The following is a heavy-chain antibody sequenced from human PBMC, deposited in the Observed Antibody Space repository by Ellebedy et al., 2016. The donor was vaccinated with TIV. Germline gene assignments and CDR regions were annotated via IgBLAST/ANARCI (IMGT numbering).Heavy chain of an antibody. Sequence: PGGSLRLSCAASGFTFSDHWMHWVRQGPGKGLVWVARINSDGRSISYADSVKGRFTISRDNAKNTLYLQMNSLRAEDTAVYYCVRRRSGWYYFDYWGQGTLVTVPS. CDR2: INSDGRSI. D-gene: IGHD6-19*01. CDR3: VRRRSGWYYFDY. V-gene: IGHV3-74*01. CDR1: GFTFSDHW. J-gene: IGHJ4*02.